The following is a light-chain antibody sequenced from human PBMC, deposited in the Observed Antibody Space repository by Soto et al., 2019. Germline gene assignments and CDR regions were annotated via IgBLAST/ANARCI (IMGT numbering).Light chain of an antibody. CDR3: QQSYSTPLT. Sequence: EIQMTQSPSSLSVSVGDRVTITCRASQSISIYLNWYQQKPGKAPKLLIYAASSLQSGVPSRFSGSGSGTDFTLTISSLQPEDFATYYCQQSYSTPLTFGGGTKVEIK. CDR2: AAS. J-gene: IGKJ4*01. CDR1: QSISIY. V-gene: IGKV1-39*01.